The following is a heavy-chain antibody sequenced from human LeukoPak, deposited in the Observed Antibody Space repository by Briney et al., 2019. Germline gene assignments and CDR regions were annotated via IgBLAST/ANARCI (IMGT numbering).Heavy chain of an antibody. Sequence: GGSLRLSCAVSGFTFSGFWMSWSRQAPGKRLEWVASINSDGSEGYYADVVRGRFTISRDNAKNSLYLQINSLRAEDTAVYYCARSSYSSSSSVWGQGTMVTVSS. CDR3: ARSSYSSSSSV. CDR1: GFTFSGFW. J-gene: IGHJ3*01. D-gene: IGHD6-6*01. CDR2: INSDGSEG. V-gene: IGHV3-7*03.